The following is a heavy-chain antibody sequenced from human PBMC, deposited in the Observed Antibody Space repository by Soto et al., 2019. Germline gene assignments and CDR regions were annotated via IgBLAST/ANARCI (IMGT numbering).Heavy chain of an antibody. D-gene: IGHD5-12*01. CDR2: IWYDGSNK. CDR1: GFTFSSYG. CDR3: AREIWLRSPFDY. Sequence: AGGSLRLSCAASGFTFSSYGMHWVRQAPGKGLEWVAVIWYDGSNKYYADSVKGRFTISRDNSKNTLYLQMNSLRAEDTAVYYCAREIWLRSPFDYWGQGTLVTVSS. J-gene: IGHJ4*02. V-gene: IGHV3-33*01.